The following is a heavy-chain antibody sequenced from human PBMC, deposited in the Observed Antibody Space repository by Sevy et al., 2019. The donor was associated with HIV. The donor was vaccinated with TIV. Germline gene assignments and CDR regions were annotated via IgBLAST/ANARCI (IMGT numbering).Heavy chain of an antibody. CDR1: GYTFSNYW. CDR3: ASYPIVVVPAAEYYFDY. J-gene: IGHJ4*02. Sequence: GESLKISCKGSGYTFSNYWIGWVRQMPGKGLEWMGVIYPGDSDTRYSPSFQGQVNISADKSSSTAYLQWSSLKTSYTAIYYCASYPIVVVPAAEYYFDYWGQGTLVTVSS. V-gene: IGHV5-51*01. D-gene: IGHD2-2*01. CDR2: IYPGDSDT.